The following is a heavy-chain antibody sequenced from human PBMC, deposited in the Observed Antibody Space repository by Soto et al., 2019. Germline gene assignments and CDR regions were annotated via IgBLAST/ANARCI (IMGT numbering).Heavy chain of an antibody. D-gene: IGHD2-2*01. Sequence: ASVKVSCKASGYTFTGYYMHWVRQAPGQGLEWMGWINPNSGGTNYAQKFQGRVTMTRDTSISTAYMELSRLRSDDTAVYYCATGKPYCSSTSCYPDWFDPWGQGTLVTVYS. CDR3: ATGKPYCSSTSCYPDWFDP. V-gene: IGHV1-2*02. CDR1: GYTFTGYY. J-gene: IGHJ5*02. CDR2: INPNSGGT.